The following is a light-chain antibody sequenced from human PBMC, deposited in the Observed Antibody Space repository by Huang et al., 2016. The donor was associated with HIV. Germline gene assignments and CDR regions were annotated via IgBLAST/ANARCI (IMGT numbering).Light chain of an antibody. V-gene: IGKV1-39*01. CDR2: GAS. CDR3: QQSYDSPRTS. J-gene: IGKJ4*01. Sequence: IQMAQSPPSLSASVGDRVTISCRASQNIFKFLNWYKQKPGKAPKVLMYGASSLHTEVPSRFSGSGSGTDFTLTISNVQPEDVGIYYCQQSYDSPRTSFGGGTRLDLK. CDR1: QNIFKF.